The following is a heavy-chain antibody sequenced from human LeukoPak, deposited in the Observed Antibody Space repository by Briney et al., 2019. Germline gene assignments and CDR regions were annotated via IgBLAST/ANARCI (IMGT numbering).Heavy chain of an antibody. V-gene: IGHV3-30*04. CDR1: GFTFSSYA. CDR3: ARDDSGSYFDFDY. J-gene: IGHJ4*02. Sequence: GGSLRLSCAAPGFTFSSYAMHWVRQAPGKGLEWVAVISYDGSNKYYADSVKGRFTISRDNSKNTLYLQMNSLRAEDTAVYYCARDDSGSYFDFDYWGQGTLVTVSS. CDR2: ISYDGSNK. D-gene: IGHD1-26*01.